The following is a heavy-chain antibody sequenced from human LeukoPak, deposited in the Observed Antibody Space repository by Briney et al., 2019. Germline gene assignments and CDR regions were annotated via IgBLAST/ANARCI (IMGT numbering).Heavy chain of an antibody. CDR3: ARGGTSSGWYHFDY. V-gene: IGHV1-8*01. J-gene: IGHJ4*02. CDR2: MNPNSGNT. Sequence: ASVKVSCKASGYTFTSYDINWVRQATGQGLEWMGWMNPNSGNTGYAQKFQGRVTMTRNTSMSTAYMELSSLRSEDTAVYYCARGGTSSGWYHFDYWGQGTLVTVSS. CDR1: GYTFTSYD. D-gene: IGHD6-19*01.